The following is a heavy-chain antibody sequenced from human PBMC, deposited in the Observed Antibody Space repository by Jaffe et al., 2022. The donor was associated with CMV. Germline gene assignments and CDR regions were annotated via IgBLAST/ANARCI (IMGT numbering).Heavy chain of an antibody. D-gene: IGHD1-26*01. V-gene: IGHV3-23*01. Sequence: EVQLLESGGGLVQPGGSLRLSCAASGFTFSSYAMSWVRQAPGKGLEWVSAISGSGGSTYYADSVKGRFTISRDNSKNTLYLQMNSLRAEDTAVYYCAKDLVSWDAQFNLARPNYYYGMDVWGQGTTVTVSS. CDR1: GFTFSSYA. CDR3: AKDLVSWDAQFNLARPNYYYGMDV. J-gene: IGHJ6*02. CDR2: ISGSGGST.